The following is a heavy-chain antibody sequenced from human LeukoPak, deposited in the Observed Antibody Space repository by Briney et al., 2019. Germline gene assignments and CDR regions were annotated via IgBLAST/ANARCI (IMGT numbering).Heavy chain of an antibody. CDR3: ARDLGGRIAAPLGRHWFDP. J-gene: IGHJ5*02. V-gene: IGHV1-69*04. CDR2: IIPILGIA. Sequence: SVKVSCKASGGTFSSYTISWVRQAPGQGLEWMGRIIPILGIANYAQKFQGRVTITADKSTSTAYMELSSLRSEDTAVYYCARDLGGRIAAPLGRHWFDPWGQGTLVTVSS. CDR1: GGTFSSYT. D-gene: IGHD6-6*01.